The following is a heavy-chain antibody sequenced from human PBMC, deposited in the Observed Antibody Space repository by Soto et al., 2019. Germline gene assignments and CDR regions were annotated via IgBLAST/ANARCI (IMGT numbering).Heavy chain of an antibody. J-gene: IGHJ5*02. CDR1: GGSISSSNL. V-gene: IGHV4-4*02. CDR3: XXXXYGGYDXRSSPPYFDP. CDR2: IYQSGST. D-gene: IGHD5-12*01. Sequence: QLQLQESGPGLVKPSGTLSLTCAVSGGSISSSNLWSWLRQPPGKGLEWIGEIYQSGSTNYNPSLKSRVTISLDKSXXXXXXXXXSXXXXXXXXXXXXXXXYGGYDXRSSPPYFDPWGQGALVTVSP.